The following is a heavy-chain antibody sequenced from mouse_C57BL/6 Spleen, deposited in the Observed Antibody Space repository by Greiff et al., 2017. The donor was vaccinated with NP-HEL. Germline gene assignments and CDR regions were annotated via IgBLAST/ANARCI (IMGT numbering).Heavy chain of an antibody. J-gene: IGHJ2*01. D-gene: IGHD3-1*01. CDR2: IYPGVGDT. Sequence: LVKPGASVKISCKASGYAFSSSWMNWVKQRPGKGLEWIGRIYPGVGDTNYNGKFKGKATLTADKSSSTAYMQLSSLTSEDSAVYFCARGLREYFDYWGQGTTLTVSS. CDR1: GYAFSSSW. CDR3: ARGLREYFDY. V-gene: IGHV1-82*01.